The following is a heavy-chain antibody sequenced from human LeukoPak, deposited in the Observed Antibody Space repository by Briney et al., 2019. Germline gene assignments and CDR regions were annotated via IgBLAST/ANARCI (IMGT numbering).Heavy chain of an antibody. J-gene: IGHJ4*02. CDR2: IKPDGSVK. V-gene: IGHV3-7*04. Sequence: GSLRLSCAASGFTFSANWMTWVRQAPGRGLEWVANIKPDGSVKYYLDSVKGRFNISRDNAKNSLYLQMNRLRVEDTAVYYCARDTGPLSFGDQGGQGTLVTVSS. D-gene: IGHD3-10*01. CDR3: ARDTGPLSFGDQ. CDR1: GFTFSANW.